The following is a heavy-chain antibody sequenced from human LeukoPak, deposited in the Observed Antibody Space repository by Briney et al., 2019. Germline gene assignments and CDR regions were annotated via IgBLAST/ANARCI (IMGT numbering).Heavy chain of an antibody. Sequence: PGGSLTLSCAASGFTFSDYYMSWIRQAPGKGLEWVSYISSSGSTIYYSDSVKGRFTISRDNAKNSLYLQMNSLRAEDTAVYYCARDGYYGDYRFGDYYYYMDVWGKGTTVTISS. CDR2: ISSSGSTI. V-gene: IGHV3-11*01. CDR1: GFTFSDYY. D-gene: IGHD4-17*01. CDR3: ARDGYYGDYRFGDYYYYMDV. J-gene: IGHJ6*03.